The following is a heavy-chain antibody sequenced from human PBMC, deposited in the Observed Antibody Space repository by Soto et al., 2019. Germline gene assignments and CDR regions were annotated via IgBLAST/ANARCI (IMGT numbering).Heavy chain of an antibody. CDR2: IYYSGST. Sequence: QVQLQESGPGLVKPSETLSLTCTVSGGSISSYYWRWIRQPPGKGLEWIGYIYYSGSTNYNPSLKSRVTISVDTSKNQFSLQLSSVTAADTAVYYCARDLRICSGGSCYAYYYYGMDVWGQGTTVTVSS. CDR1: GGSISSYY. J-gene: IGHJ6*02. V-gene: IGHV4-59*01. CDR3: ARDLRICSGGSCYAYYYYGMDV. D-gene: IGHD2-15*01.